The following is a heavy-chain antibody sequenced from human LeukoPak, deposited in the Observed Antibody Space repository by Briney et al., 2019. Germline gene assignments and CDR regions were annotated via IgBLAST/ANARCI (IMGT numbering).Heavy chain of an antibody. D-gene: IGHD2-2*01. CDR1: GFTFSSYW. J-gene: IGHJ4*02. Sequence: PGGSLRLSCTVSGFTFSSYWMHWVRQGPGKGLVWVSRISGDESTTNYADSVKGRFTIFRDNAKNTLFLQMNSLRVEDTAVYYCARDHESCSSTSCYLREGGIDYWGQGTLVTVSS. CDR2: ISGDESTT. V-gene: IGHV3-74*01. CDR3: ARDHESCSSTSCYLREGGIDY.